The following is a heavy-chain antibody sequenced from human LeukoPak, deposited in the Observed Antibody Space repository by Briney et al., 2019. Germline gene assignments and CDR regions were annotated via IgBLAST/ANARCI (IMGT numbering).Heavy chain of an antibody. CDR2: INHSGST. Sequence: PSETLSLTCAVYGGSFSGYYWSGIRQPPGKGLEWIGEINHSGSTNYNPSLQSRVTISVDTSKNQFSLKLSSVTAADTAVYYCARTGPYSYVHYYYYYMDVWGEGTTVTVSS. J-gene: IGHJ6*03. V-gene: IGHV4-34*01. D-gene: IGHD5-18*01. CDR3: ARTGPYSYVHYYYYYMDV. CDR1: GGSFSGYY.